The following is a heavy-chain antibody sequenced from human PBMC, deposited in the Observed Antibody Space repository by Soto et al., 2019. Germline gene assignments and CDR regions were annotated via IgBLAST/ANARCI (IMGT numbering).Heavy chain of an antibody. D-gene: IGHD3-3*01. Sequence: SQTLSLTCAVYGGSFSGYYWGWIRQPPGKGLEWTGEIKHSGSTNYNRCLKSRLTISVDTSTNQFSVKLSSVAAADTTVYYCARDCAVYDFWGGYRNYYYGMDVWGQGTTVTVSS. CDR2: IKHSGST. CDR3: ARDCAVYDFWGGYRNYYYGMDV. V-gene: IGHV4-34*01. CDR1: GGSFSGYY. J-gene: IGHJ6*02.